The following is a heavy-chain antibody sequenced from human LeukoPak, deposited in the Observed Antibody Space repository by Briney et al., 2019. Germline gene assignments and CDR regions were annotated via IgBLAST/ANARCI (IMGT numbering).Heavy chain of an antibody. D-gene: IGHD6-25*01. V-gene: IGHV3-74*01. CDR1: GFTSSAYW. J-gene: IGHJ4*02. CDR3: ASGIAAATSPPDY. CDR2: INSDVSTT. Sequence: PGGSLRLSCAASGFTSSAYWMHWVRQVPGKGLVWISRINSDVSTTNYADSVKGRFTMSRDNSKNTLYLQMNSLRAEDTAVYYCASGIAAATSPPDYWGQGTLVTVSS.